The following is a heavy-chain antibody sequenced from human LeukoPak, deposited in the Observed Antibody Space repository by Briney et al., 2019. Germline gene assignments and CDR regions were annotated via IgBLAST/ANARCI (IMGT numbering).Heavy chain of an antibody. V-gene: IGHV3-30*02. CDR1: GFTFSSYG. D-gene: IGHD6-19*01. CDR2: IRYDGSNK. J-gene: IGHJ4*02. Sequence: GGSLRLSCAASGFTFSSYGMHWVRQAPGKGLEWAAFIRYDGSNKYYADSVKGRFTISRDNSKNTLYLQMNSLRAEDTAVYYCAKDGGSGWYFDYWGQGTLVTVSS. CDR3: AKDGGSGWYFDY.